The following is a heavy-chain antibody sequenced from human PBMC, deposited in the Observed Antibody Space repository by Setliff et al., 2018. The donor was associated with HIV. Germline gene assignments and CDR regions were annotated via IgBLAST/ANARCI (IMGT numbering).Heavy chain of an antibody. Sequence: SETLSLTCTVSGGSVGSGGSYWSWIRQHPGKDLEWIGNIYYNGSSHHNPSLKSRVIISLDTSKNQFSLKLGSVTAADTALYYCARVDHDVLTGYLFFGPWGQGTLVTVSS. J-gene: IGHJ5*02. CDR2: IYYNGSS. V-gene: IGHV4-31*03. CDR3: ARVDHDVLTGYLFFGP. CDR1: GGSVGSGGSY. D-gene: IGHD3-9*01.